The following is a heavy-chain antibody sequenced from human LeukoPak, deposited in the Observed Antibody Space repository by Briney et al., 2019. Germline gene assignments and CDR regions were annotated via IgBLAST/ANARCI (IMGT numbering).Heavy chain of an antibody. D-gene: IGHD6-13*01. CDR2: INHCGST. Sequence: SDTLSLTCAVYGGSFSGYYWSWIRQPPGKGLNWIGEINHCGSTNYNPSLKSRVTISVDTTKNQFSLKLSSVTAADTAVYYCARGRADSSSWYYYYYYMDVWGKGTTVTVSS. V-gene: IGHV4-34*01. J-gene: IGHJ6*03. CDR1: GGSFSGYY. CDR3: ARGRADSSSWYYYYYYMDV.